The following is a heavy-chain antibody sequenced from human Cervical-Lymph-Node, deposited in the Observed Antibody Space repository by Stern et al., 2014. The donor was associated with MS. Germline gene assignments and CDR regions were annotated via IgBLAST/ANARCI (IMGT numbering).Heavy chain of an antibody. J-gene: IGHJ4*02. CDR3: ARQRYFDY. CDR1: GYSFTSFW. V-gene: IGHV5-51*01. CDR2: IYPGDSDI. Sequence: EVQLVESGAEVKKPGESLKISCEGSGYSFTSFWIGWVRQMPGRGLEWMGIIYPGDSDIRYSPSFQGQVTISADKSSSTAYLQWNNLKASDTAIYYCARQRYFDYWGQGTLVTVSS.